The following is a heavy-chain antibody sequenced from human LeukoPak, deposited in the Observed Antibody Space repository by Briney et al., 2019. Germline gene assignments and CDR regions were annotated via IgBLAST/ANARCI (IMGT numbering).Heavy chain of an antibody. V-gene: IGHV4-39*01. Sequence: SSETLSLTCTVSGASISSSDSYWSWIRQPPGKGLEWIGSIYRRGSTSYNPSLKSRVTVSEDMSKNHFSLRLSSVTAADTAVYYCARHVQDLGIKVWGQGATVTVSS. CDR1: GASISSSDSY. CDR3: ARHVQDLGIKV. J-gene: IGHJ6*02. CDR2: IYRRGST.